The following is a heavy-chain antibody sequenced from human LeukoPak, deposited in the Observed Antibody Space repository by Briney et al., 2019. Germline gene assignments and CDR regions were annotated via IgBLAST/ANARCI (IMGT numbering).Heavy chain of an antibody. Sequence: PGGSLRPSCAASGFTFSSYEMNWVRQAPGKGLEWVSYISSSGSTIYYADSVKGRFTVSRDNAKNSLYLQMNSLRAEDTAVYYCAREDYYYGMDVWGQGTTVTVSS. CDR2: ISSSGSTI. J-gene: IGHJ6*02. CDR1: GFTFSSYE. V-gene: IGHV3-48*03. CDR3: AREDYYYGMDV.